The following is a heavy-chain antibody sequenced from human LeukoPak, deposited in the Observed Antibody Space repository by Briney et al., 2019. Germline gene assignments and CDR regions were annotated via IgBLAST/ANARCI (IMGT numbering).Heavy chain of an antibody. Sequence: GGSLRLSCAASGFTFSNYNMNWVRQAPGKGLEWVSSISSSSSYIYYADSVKGRFTISRDNTKNSLYLQMNSLRAEDTAVYYCARDSHYGTAGYWGQGTLVTVSS. V-gene: IGHV3-21*01. D-gene: IGHD4-17*01. CDR3: ARDSHYGTAGY. CDR1: GFTFSNYN. J-gene: IGHJ4*02. CDR2: ISSSSSYI.